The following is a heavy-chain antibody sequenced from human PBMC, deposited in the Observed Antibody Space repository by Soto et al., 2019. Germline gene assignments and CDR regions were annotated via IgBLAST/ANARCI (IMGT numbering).Heavy chain of an antibody. CDR1: GDSVTSHY. D-gene: IGHD3-10*01. J-gene: IGHJ4*02. CDR3: ARVKRSGSYYKY. Sequence: PSETLSLTCSFSGDSVTSHYLTWIRQSPEKGLEWIGYMHYTGFSHYNPSLKSRLTLSVDRSKNQFTLQLTSVTVADTAVYYCARVKRSGSYYKYWGEGTLVTVSS. CDR2: MHYTGFS. V-gene: IGHV4-59*02.